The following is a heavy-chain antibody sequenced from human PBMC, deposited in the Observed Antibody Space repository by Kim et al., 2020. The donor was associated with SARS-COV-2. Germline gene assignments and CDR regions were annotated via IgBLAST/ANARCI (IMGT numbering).Heavy chain of an antibody. Sequence: SETLSLTCTVSGVSISSGGSYWSWIGQHPGKCSECVCDRYDPGITYHNPSLKSRVTISVDTSKNQFSLKLSSVTAADTAVYYCARTLVGSGNTDYWGQGTRVTVSS. CDR3: ARTLVGSGNTDY. V-gene: IGHV4-31*03. CDR2: RYDPGIT. D-gene: IGHD3-10*01. J-gene: IGHJ4*02. CDR1: GVSISSGGSY.